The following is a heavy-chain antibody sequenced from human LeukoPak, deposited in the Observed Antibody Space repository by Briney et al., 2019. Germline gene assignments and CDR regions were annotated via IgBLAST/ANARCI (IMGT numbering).Heavy chain of an antibody. D-gene: IGHD5-24*01. J-gene: IGHJ4*02. CDR2: ITSSSSYI. CDR3: ARDQMAPVCYSYLYDFDY. CDR1: GFTFSSYR. V-gene: IGHV3-21*01. Sequence: PGGSLRLSCAASGFTFSSYRMNWLRQAPGKGLEWVSSITSSSSYIYYADSVKGRFTISRDNAKNSLYLQMNSLRAEDTAVYYCARDQMAPVCYSYLYDFDYWGQGTLVTVSS.